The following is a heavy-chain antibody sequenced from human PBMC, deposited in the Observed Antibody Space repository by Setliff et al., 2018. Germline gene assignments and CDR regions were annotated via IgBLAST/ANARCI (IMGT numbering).Heavy chain of an antibody. Sequence: ASVKVSCKTSGYTSTNFGISWVRQAPGQGLEWMGWISGYNGNTNYAQKFQSRVTMTTDTFTNTAYMELRSLRSDDTAVYYCARIGVDYGDYQSRAERFYYYYMDVWGKGTTVTVSS. J-gene: IGHJ6*03. D-gene: IGHD4-17*01. V-gene: IGHV1-18*01. CDR1: GYTSTNFG. CDR3: ARIGVDYGDYQSRAERFYYYYMDV. CDR2: ISGYNGNT.